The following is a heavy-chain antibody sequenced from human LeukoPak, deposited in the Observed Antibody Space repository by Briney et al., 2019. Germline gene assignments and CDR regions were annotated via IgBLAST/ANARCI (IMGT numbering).Heavy chain of an antibody. CDR1: GFTFSSYA. Sequence: GGSLRLSCAASGFTFSSYAMHWVRQAPGKGLEWVAVISYDGSNKYYADSVKGRFTISRDNSKNTLYLQMNSLRAEDTAVYYCARDLGPYSSSWYYFDYWGQGTLVTVSS. V-gene: IGHV3-30*04. J-gene: IGHJ4*02. CDR3: ARDLGPYSSSWYYFDY. CDR2: ISYDGSNK. D-gene: IGHD6-13*01.